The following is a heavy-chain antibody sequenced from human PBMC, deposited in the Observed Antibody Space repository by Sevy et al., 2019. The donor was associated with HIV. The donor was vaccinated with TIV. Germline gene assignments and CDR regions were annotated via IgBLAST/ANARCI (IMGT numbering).Heavy chain of an antibody. V-gene: IGHV1-2*06. CDR1: GYTFTGYY. CDR2: INPKSGDT. CDR3: ARGTSSSRPGFYQYYYGMDV. J-gene: IGHJ6*02. Sequence: ASVKVSCKASGYTFTGYYMHWVRQAPGQGLEWMGRINPKSGDTKDAQKFQGGVTMTRDTSISTAYMELSSLKSDDTAVYYCARGTSSSRPGFYQYYYGMDVWGQGTTVTVSS. D-gene: IGHD6-13*01.